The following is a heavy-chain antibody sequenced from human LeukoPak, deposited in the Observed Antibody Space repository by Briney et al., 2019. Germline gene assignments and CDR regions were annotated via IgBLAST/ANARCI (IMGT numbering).Heavy chain of an antibody. Sequence: PGGSLRLSCAASGFTFSSHWESWVRQAPGKRLQWVANINQDGGEKHYVDSVRGRFTISRDNVKNSLYLQMNSLRVEDSAVYYCASNWDYVRGYGMDVWGQGTTVTVSS. V-gene: IGHV3-7*01. J-gene: IGHJ6*02. D-gene: IGHD1-7*01. CDR1: GFTFSSHW. CDR3: ASNWDYVRGYGMDV. CDR2: INQDGGEK.